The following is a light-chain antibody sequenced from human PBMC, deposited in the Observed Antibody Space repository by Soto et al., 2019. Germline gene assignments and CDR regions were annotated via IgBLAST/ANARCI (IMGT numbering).Light chain of an antibody. CDR2: AAS. CDR1: QSISRN. V-gene: IGKV1-39*01. CDR3: QQSYSASTLT. J-gene: IGKJ4*01. Sequence: DIQMTQSPSTLSASEGDRVTITCRASQSISRNLNWYQQKPGKAPKLLIYAASSLQSGVPSRFSGSGSGTDFTLTISSLQPEDFASYYCQQSYSASTLTFGGGTKVDI.